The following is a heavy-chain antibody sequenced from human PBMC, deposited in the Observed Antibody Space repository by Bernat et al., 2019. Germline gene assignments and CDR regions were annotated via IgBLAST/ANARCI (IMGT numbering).Heavy chain of an antibody. CDR3: ARDDPIQLWFY. J-gene: IGHJ4*02. Sequence: EVQLVESGGGLVQPGGSLRLSCAASGFTVSSNYMSWVRQAPGKGLEWVSVIYSGGSTYYADSVKGRFTISRDNSKNTLYLQVNSLRAEDTAVYYCARDDPIQLWFYWGQGTLVTVSS. CDR2: IYSGGST. D-gene: IGHD5-18*01. V-gene: IGHV3-66*01. CDR1: GFTVSSNY.